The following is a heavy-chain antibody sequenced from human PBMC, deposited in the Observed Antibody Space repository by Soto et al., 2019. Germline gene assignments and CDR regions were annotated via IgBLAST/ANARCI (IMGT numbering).Heavy chain of an antibody. Sequence: QVQLVESGGGVVQPGRSLRLSCAASGFTFSSLGMHWVRQAPGKGLEWVAIISNDGSSTYYADSVKGRFTIARDKSKHPLDLQLKSLRTEDTAIYYGVKEIGDSNDYQLDYWGQGTLVTVSS. CDR1: GFTFSSLG. J-gene: IGHJ4*02. CDR2: ISNDGSST. CDR3: VKEIGDSNDYQLDY. D-gene: IGHD3-16*01. V-gene: IGHV3-30*18.